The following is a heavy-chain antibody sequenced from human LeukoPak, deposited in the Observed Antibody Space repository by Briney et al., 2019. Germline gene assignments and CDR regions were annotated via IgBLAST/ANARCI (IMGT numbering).Heavy chain of an antibody. CDR2: ISDSGTT. D-gene: IGHD3-22*01. CDR3: ARYDSSGFYQYYFDY. CDR1: GDSISSNSYY. V-gene: IGHV4-39*07. Sequence: SETLSLTCTVSGDSISSNSYYWGWIRQPPGKGLEWIGSISDSGTTFYNPSLKSRVTISVDTSKKQFSLKLTSVTAADTAVYYCARYDSSGFYQYYFDYWGLGTLVTVSS. J-gene: IGHJ4*02.